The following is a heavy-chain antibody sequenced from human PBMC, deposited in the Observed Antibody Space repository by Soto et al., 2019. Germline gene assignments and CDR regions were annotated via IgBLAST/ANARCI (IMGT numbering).Heavy chain of an antibody. D-gene: IGHD6-19*01. J-gene: IGHJ6*02. V-gene: IGHV1-46*01. CDR1: GYTFTSYY. CDR3: ARGIAVAGLSYYGMDV. Sequence: ASVKVSCKASGYTFTSYYMHWVRQAPGQGLEWMGIINPSGGSTSYAQKFQGRVTMTRDTSTSTVYMELSSLRSEDTAVYYCARGIAVAGLSYYGMDVWGQGTTVTVSS. CDR2: INPSGGST.